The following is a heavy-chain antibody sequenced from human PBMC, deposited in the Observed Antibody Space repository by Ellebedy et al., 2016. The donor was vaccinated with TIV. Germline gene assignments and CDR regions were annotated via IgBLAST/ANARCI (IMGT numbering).Heavy chain of an antibody. CDR3: AKGNWGGATHNCFDP. V-gene: IGHV3-23*01. CDR2: ISDSGGST. D-gene: IGHD1-26*01. CDR1: GFTFTSYA. Sequence: GESLKISCAASGFTFTSYAMGWVRQAPGKGLEWVSSISDSGGSTYYADSVKGRFTISRDNSKNTLYLQMNSLRADDTALYYCAKGNWGGATHNCFDPWGQGTLVTVSS. J-gene: IGHJ5*02.